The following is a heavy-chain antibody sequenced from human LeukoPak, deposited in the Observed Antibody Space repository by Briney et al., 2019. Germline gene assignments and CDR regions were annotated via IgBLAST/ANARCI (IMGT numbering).Heavy chain of an antibody. D-gene: IGHD5-12*01. CDR2: IYYSGST. CDR1: GGSISSSSYY. J-gene: IGHJ4*02. Sequence: PSETLSLTCTVSGGSISSSSYYWGWIRQPPGKGLEWIGYIYYSGSTYYNPSLKSRVTISVDTSKNQFSLKLSSVTAADTAVYYCAREVDRIGRDYWGQGTLVTVSS. CDR3: AREVDRIGRDY. V-gene: IGHV4-30-4*08.